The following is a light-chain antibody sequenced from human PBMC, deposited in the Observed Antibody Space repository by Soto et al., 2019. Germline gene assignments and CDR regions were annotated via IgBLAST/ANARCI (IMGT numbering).Light chain of an antibody. CDR2: RNN. CDR1: SSNIGAGYD. Sequence: QSVLTQPPSVSGAPGQRVTISCTGSSSNIGAGYDVHWYQQLPGTAPKLLIYRNNQRPSGVPDRFSGSKSGTSASLAISGLRSEDEGDYYCSAWDDSLLFGGGTQLTVL. V-gene: IGLV1-40*01. J-gene: IGLJ2*01. CDR3: SAWDDSLL.